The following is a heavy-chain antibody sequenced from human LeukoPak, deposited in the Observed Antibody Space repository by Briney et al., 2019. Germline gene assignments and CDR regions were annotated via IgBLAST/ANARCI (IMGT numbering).Heavy chain of an antibody. CDR2: IYYSGST. CDR3: ARLGIVVVPAASDWFDP. CDR1: GGSISSSSYY. Sequence: SETLSLTCTVSGGSISSSSYYWGWIRQPPGKGLEWIGYIYYSGSTYYNPSLKSRVTISVDTSKNQFSLKLSSVTAADTAVYYCARLGIVVVPAASDWFDPWGQGTLVTVSS. D-gene: IGHD2-2*01. V-gene: IGHV4-39*07. J-gene: IGHJ5*02.